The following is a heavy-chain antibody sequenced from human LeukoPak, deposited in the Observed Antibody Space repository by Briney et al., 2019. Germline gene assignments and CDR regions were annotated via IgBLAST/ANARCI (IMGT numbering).Heavy chain of an antibody. J-gene: IGHJ4*02. CDR3: AREPSSGSSNYYLDQ. CDR2: INAGNGNT. V-gene: IGHV1-3*01. Sequence: ASVKVSCKTSGYTLTTYAFHWVRQAPGQRLEWMGSINAGNGNTKFSQNLQGRVTIARDTSASTAYMELSSLRSEDTAVYYCAREPSSGSSNYYLDQWGQGTLVTVSS. CDR1: GYTLTTYA. D-gene: IGHD2-2*01.